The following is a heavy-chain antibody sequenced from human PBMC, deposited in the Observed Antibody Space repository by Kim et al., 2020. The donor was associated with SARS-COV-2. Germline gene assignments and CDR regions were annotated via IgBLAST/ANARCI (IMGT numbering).Heavy chain of an antibody. J-gene: IGHJ6*02. CDR3: ARDHWYGGYYGMDV. Sequence: TPSLTSRVTMSVDTSKNQFSLKLSSVTAADTAVYYCARDHWYGGYYGMDVWGQGTTVTVSS. D-gene: IGHD3-10*01. V-gene: IGHV4-4*07.